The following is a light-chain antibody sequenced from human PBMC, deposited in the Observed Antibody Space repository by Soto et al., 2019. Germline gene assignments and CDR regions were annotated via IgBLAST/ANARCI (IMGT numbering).Light chain of an antibody. CDR2: GNS. V-gene: IGLV1-40*01. CDR3: QSYDSSLSAFYV. J-gene: IGLJ1*01. Sequence: VLTQPPSASGAPGQRVTISCTGSSSNIGAGYDVHWYQQLPGTAPKLLIYGNSNRPSGVPDRFSGSKSGTSASLAITGLQAEDEADYYCQSYDSSLSAFYVFGTGTKVTVL. CDR1: SSNIGAGYD.